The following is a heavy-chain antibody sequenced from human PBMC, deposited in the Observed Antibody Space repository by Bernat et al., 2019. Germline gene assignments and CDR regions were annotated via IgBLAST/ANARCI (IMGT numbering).Heavy chain of an antibody. CDR1: GFTFSSYG. Sequence: QVQLVESGGGVVQPGRSLRLSCAASGFTFSSYGMHWVRQAPGKGLEWVAVISYDGSNKYYADSVKGRFTISRDNSKNTLYLQMNSLRAEDTAVYYCAREPPYYYDSSGYMSRSAFDIWGQGTMVTVSS. CDR2: ISYDGSNK. D-gene: IGHD3-22*01. V-gene: IGHV3-30*03. CDR3: AREPPYYYDSSGYMSRSAFDI. J-gene: IGHJ3*02.